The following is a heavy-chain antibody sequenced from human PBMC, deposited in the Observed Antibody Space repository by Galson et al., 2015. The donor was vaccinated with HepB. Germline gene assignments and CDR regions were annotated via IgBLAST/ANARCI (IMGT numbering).Heavy chain of an antibody. CDR1: GYTFTSYG. CDR2: ISAYNGNT. Sequence: SVKVSCKASGYTFTSYGISWVRQAPGQELEWMGWISAYNGNTNYAQKLQGRVTMTTDTSTSTAYMELRSLKSDDTAVYYCARGGGSSWYWSYFDYWGQGTLVTVSS. D-gene: IGHD6-13*01. CDR3: ARGGGSSWYWSYFDY. V-gene: IGHV1-18*01. J-gene: IGHJ4*02.